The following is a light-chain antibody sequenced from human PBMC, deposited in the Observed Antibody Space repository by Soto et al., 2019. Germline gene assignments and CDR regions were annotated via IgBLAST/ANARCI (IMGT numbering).Light chain of an antibody. J-gene: IGKJ5*01. CDR1: QSLRSD. Sequence: EILITQSPATLSVSPGERVTISCRASQSLRSDLAWYQQTPGQAPRLLIYGASTRDTDIPARFSGSGSGTEFTLPISRLQSEDFEVYYCQQYDNWPPTFGQGTRLEIK. CDR2: GAS. V-gene: IGKV3-15*01. CDR3: QQYDNWPPT.